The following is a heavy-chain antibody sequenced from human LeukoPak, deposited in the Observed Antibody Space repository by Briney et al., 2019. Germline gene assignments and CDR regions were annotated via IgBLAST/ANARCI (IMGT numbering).Heavy chain of an antibody. CDR3: AREVGLPGAFDY. J-gene: IGHJ4*02. CDR1: GFTFSSYG. D-gene: IGHD5-12*01. V-gene: IGHV3-33*01. Sequence: GGSLRLSCAASGFTFSSYGMHWVRQAPGKGLEWVAVIWYDGSNKYYADSVKGRFTISRDYSKNTLYLQMNSLRAEDTAVYYCAREVGLPGAFDYWGQGTLVTVSS. CDR2: IWYDGSNK.